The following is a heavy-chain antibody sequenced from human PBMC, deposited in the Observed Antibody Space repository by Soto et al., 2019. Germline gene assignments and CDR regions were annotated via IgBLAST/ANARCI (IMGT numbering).Heavy chain of an antibody. D-gene: IGHD6-13*01. CDR1: GFTFSSYA. J-gene: IGHJ4*02. CDR2: ISGSGGST. CDR3: AKGSRSSNPKGYFDN. V-gene: IGHV3-23*01. Sequence: GGSLRLSCAASGFTFSSYAMSWVRQAPGKGLEWVSGISGSGGSTYYADAAKGRFTISRDNSKNTLYLQMDSLRAEDTAVYYCAKGSRSSNPKGYFDNWGQGTLVTVSS.